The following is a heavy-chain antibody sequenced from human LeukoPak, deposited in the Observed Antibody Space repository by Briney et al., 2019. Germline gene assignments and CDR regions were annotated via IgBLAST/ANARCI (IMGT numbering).Heavy chain of an antibody. D-gene: IGHD3-22*01. CDR2: IYYSGST. CDR3: ATLGEYYDSSGYYYN. J-gene: IGHJ4*02. CDR1: GGSISSSSYY. Sequence: SETLSLTCTVSGGSISSSSYYWGWIRQPPGKGLEWIGSIYYSGSTYYNPSLKSRVTISVDSSKNQFSLKLTSVTAADTAVYYCATLGEYYDSSGYYYNWGQGTLVTVSS. V-gene: IGHV4-39*07.